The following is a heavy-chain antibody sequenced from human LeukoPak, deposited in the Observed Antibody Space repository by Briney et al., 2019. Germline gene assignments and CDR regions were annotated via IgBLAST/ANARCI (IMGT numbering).Heavy chain of an antibody. CDR2: INHSGST. Sequence: PSETLSLTCAVYGGSFSGYYWSWIRQPPGKGLEWIGEINHSGSTNYNPSLKSRVTISVDTSKNQFSLKLSSVTAADTAVHYCASNPVTTYYYYMDVWGKGTTVTVSS. D-gene: IGHD4-17*01. J-gene: IGHJ6*03. CDR1: GGSFSGYY. V-gene: IGHV4-34*01. CDR3: ASNPVTTYYYYMDV.